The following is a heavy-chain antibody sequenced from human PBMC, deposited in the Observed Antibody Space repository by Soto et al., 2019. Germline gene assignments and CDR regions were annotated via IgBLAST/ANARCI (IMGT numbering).Heavy chain of an antibody. CDR3: ARGYCTSTTCYSRTYDS. D-gene: IGHD2-2*01. CDR1: GGSISSYY. CDR2: MYYRGST. V-gene: IGHV4-59*01. J-gene: IGHJ4*02. Sequence: SETLSLTCTVSGGSISSYYWSWIRQPPGKGQEWIGYMYYRGSTNYNPSLKSRVTISADTSKKQFSLKLSSVTAADTAVYYCARGYCTSTTCYSRTYDSWGQGTLVTVSS.